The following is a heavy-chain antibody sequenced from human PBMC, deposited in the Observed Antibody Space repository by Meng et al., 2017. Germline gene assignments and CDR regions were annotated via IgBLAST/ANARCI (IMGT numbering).Heavy chain of an antibody. V-gene: IGHV1-3*01. CDR3: ARDKLKTFDP. J-gene: IGHJ5*02. CDR1: GYTFTSYA. Sequence: QVQLGHARAEVKEPGASVKVSCKASGYTFTSYAMHWVRQAPGQRLEWMGWINAGNGNTKYSQKFQGRVTITRDTSASTAYMELSSLRSEDTAVYYCARDKLKTFDPWGQGTLVTVSS. CDR2: INAGNGNT.